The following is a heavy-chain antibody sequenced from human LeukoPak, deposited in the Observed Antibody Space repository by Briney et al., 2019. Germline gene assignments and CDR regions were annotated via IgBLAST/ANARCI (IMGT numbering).Heavy chain of an antibody. Sequence: SETLSLTCTVSGGSISSYYWSWIRQPPGKGLEWIGYIYYSGSTNYNPSLKSRVTISVDTSKNQFSLKLSSVTAADTAVYYCARDRYYYYGMDVWGQGTTVTVSS. CDR3: ARDRYYYYGMDV. V-gene: IGHV4-59*01. CDR2: IYYSGST. J-gene: IGHJ6*02. CDR1: GGSISSYY.